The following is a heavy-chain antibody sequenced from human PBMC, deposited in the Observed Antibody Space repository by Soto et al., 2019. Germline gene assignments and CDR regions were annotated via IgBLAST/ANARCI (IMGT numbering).Heavy chain of an antibody. D-gene: IGHD3-22*01. J-gene: IGHJ4*02. Sequence: QVQLQESGPGLVKPSETLSLSCTVSGGSITPYYWSWIRQPPGKGLEWIGYIYFAGTTTYNPSLKSRVTISVDTSENQFSLKLTSVTAAYTAVYYCARLGGYFQALDSWGQGTLVTVSS. CDR3: ARLGGYFQALDS. CDR2: IYFAGTT. V-gene: IGHV4-59*08. CDR1: GGSITPYY.